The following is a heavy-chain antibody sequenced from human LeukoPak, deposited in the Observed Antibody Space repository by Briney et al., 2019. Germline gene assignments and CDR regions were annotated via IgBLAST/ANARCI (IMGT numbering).Heavy chain of an antibody. CDR2: INPNSGGT. V-gene: IGHV1-2*02. CDR1: GYTFTGYY. D-gene: IGHD2-21*02. Sequence: EAPVKVSCKASGYTFTGYYMHWVRQAPGQGLEWMGWINPNSGGTNYAQKFQGRVTMTRDTSISTAYMELSRLRSDDTAVYYCASLWVTSDAFDIWGQGTMVTVSS. J-gene: IGHJ3*02. CDR3: ASLWVTSDAFDI.